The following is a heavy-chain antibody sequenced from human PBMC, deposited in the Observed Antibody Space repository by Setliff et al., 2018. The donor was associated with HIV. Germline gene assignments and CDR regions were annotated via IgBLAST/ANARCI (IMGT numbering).Heavy chain of an antibody. CDR3: ARGGLGVVGAIDY. J-gene: IGHJ4*02. CDR2: IIHSGGT. Sequence: NPSETLSLTCAVYGGSFSGYYWTWNRQPPGRGLEWIGEIIHSGGTNYNRSLKSRVTISVDTSKNQFSLNLSSVTAADTAVYYCARGGLGVVGAIDYWSQGTLVTVSS. CDR1: GGSFSGYY. D-gene: IGHD2-15*01. V-gene: IGHV4-34*01.